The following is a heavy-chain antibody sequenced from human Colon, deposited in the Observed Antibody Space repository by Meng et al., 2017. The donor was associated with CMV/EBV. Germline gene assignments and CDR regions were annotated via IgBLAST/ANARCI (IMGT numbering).Heavy chain of an antibody. D-gene: IGHD4-17*01. CDR3: AKGNLGNGDLDY. Sequence: GGSLRLSCAASGFTFSNYWMHWVRQAPGKGLEWVSTMTGAAGSTYYADSVRGRFTISRDTPKNTLFLQMNNVIGDDTAIYYCAKGNLGNGDLDYWGQGTLVTVSS. J-gene: IGHJ4*02. CDR2: MTGAAGST. CDR1: GFTFSNYW. V-gene: IGHV3-23*01.